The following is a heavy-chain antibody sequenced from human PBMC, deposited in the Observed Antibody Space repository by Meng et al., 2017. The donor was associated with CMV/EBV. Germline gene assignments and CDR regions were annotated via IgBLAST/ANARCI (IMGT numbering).Heavy chain of an antibody. J-gene: IGHJ5*02. CDR2: INHSGST. D-gene: IGHD3-3*01. CDR1: GGSFSGYY. CDR3: ARGSRRLPRFNWFDP. V-gene: IGHV4-34*01. Sequence: QEPVQEWGAGLFNPSETLVHTCAGYGGSFSGYYWSWIRQPPGKGLEWIGEINHSGSTNYNPSLKSRVTISVDTSKNQFSLKLSSVTAADTAVYYCARGSRRLPRFNWFDPWGQGTLVTVFS.